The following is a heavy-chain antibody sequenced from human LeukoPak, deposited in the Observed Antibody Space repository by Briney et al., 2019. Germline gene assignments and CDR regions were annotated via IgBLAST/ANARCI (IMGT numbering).Heavy chain of an antibody. D-gene: IGHD3-10*01. V-gene: IGHV4-59*01. Sequence: SETLSLTCTVSGGSISNYYWTWIRQPPGQGLEWIGYIYYSGSTNYSPSLKSRVTMSVDTSKNQFSLKLNSVTAADTAVYYCARELPQGAFDIWGQGTMVTVSS. CDR3: ARELPQGAFDI. J-gene: IGHJ3*02. CDR1: GGSISNYY. CDR2: IYYSGST.